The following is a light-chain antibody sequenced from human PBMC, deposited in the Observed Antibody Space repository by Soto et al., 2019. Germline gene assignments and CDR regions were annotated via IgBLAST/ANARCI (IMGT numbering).Light chain of an antibody. CDR1: QSVDSN. J-gene: IGKJ1*01. CDR2: GAS. CDR3: QQYGSSSLWT. Sequence: EILMTQSPATLSVSPGERATLSCRASQSVDSNLAWYQQKPGQAPRRLIYGASSRATGIPDRFSGSGSGTDFTLTISRLEPEDFAVYYCQQYGSSSLWTFGQGTKVDIK. V-gene: IGKV3-20*01.